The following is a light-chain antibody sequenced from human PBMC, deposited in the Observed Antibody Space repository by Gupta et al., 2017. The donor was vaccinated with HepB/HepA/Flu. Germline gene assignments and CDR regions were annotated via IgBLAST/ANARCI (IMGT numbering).Light chain of an antibody. J-gene: IGKJ1*01. Sequence: DVVMTQSPVSLPVTLGQPASISCRSSRSLVHSDGNTHLNWFQRRPGQSPRRLIYMVSKRDSGVPDRFSGSGSGTDFTLKISRVEAEDVGVYYCMQGTHWPRTFGQGTKVEIK. V-gene: IGKV2-30*02. CDR3: MQGTHWPRT. CDR2: MVS. CDR1: RSLVHSDGNTH.